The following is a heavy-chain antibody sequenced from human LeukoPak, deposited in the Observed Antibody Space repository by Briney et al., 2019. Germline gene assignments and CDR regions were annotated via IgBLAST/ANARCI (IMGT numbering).Heavy chain of an antibody. CDR1: GFTVSSNY. J-gene: IGHJ4*02. Sequence: PGGSLRLSCAVSGFTVSSNYMSWVRQAPGKGLEWVSTISGSRGSTYYADSVKGRFSISRDNSKNTLYLQMNSLRAEDTAVYYCAKNYGSGSYYLDYWGQGTLVTVSS. CDR2: ISGSRGST. D-gene: IGHD3-10*01. CDR3: AKNYGSGSYYLDY. V-gene: IGHV3-23*01.